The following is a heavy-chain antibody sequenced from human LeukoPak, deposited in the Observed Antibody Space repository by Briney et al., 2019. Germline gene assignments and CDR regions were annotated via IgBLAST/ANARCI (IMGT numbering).Heavy chain of an antibody. CDR2: ISSSGSTP. Sequence: GGSLRLSCAASGFTFSDYYMSWIRQAPGKGLEWVSYISSSGSTPFYADSLKGRFTMSRDNAKKSLSLQVNSLRAEDTAVYYCARIYRSGGSIDYWGQGTLVTVSS. V-gene: IGHV3-11*04. CDR1: GFTFSDYY. J-gene: IGHJ4*02. CDR3: ARIYRSGGSIDY. D-gene: IGHD2-15*01.